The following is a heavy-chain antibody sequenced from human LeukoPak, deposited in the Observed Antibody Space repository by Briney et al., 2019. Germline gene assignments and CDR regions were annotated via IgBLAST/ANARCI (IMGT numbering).Heavy chain of an antibody. CDR2: ISTYNGNT. V-gene: IGHV1-18*01. D-gene: IGHD3-22*01. CDR3: ARPRIDYYDSSGYYWRDAFDI. Sequence: ASVKVSCNASGYTFTSYGISWVRQAPGQGLEWMGWISTYNGNTNYAQKLQGRVTMTTDTSTSTAYMELRSLRSDDTAVYYCARPRIDYYDSSGYYWRDAFDIWGQGTMVTVSS. CDR1: GYTFTSYG. J-gene: IGHJ3*02.